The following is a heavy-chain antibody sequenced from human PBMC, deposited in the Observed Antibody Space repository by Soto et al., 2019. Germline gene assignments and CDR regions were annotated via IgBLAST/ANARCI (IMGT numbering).Heavy chain of an antibody. Sequence: EVQLVESGGGLVQPGGSLRLSCAASGFTFSSYSMNWVRQAPGKGLEWVSYISSSSSTIYYADPVKVRFTISRDNAKNSLYLKMNSPRAEDTSVYYCARDLNYGLFDYWGQGTLVTVSS. CDR1: GFTFSSYS. V-gene: IGHV3-48*01. D-gene: IGHD4-17*01. CDR2: ISSSSSTI. J-gene: IGHJ4*02. CDR3: ARDLNYGLFDY.